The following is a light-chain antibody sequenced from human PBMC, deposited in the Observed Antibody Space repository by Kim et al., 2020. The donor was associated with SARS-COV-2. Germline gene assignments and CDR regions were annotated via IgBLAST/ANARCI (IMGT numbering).Light chain of an antibody. CDR2: WAS. Sequence: DIVMTQSPDSLAVSLGERATINCKSSQSLLYHSDNKNYLSWYQQKPGQPPKLLIFWASTRESGVPDRFIGSGSGTDFTLTITSLQAEDVAVYYRLQYQTSWAFGQRTKVDIK. CDR3: LQYQTSWA. CDR1: QSLLYHSDNKNY. V-gene: IGKV4-1*01. J-gene: IGKJ1*01.